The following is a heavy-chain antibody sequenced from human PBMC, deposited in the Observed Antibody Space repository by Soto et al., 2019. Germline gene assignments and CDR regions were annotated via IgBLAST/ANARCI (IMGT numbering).Heavy chain of an antibody. CDR2: IYPDDSDT. V-gene: IGHV5-51*01. Sequence: GESLKISCKASGYNFNKYCIAWVRQMPGKGLEWMGIIYPDDSDTRYSPPFQGQVTLSADKSINTAYLQWSSLQASDTAIYYCATHPRASNYATTPPEAFDIWGHGTMVTVSS. D-gene: IGHD3-16*01. CDR1: GYNFNKYC. CDR3: ATHPRASNYATTPPEAFDI. J-gene: IGHJ3*02.